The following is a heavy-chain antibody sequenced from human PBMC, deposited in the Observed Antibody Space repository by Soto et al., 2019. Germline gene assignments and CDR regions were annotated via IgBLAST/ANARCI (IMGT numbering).Heavy chain of an antibody. CDR2: ISYDGSNE. V-gene: IGHV3-30*18. Sequence: GGSLRLSCAASGFTFSSYGMHWVRQAPGKGLEWVAVISYDGSNEYYADSVKGRFTISRDNSKNTLYLQMNSLRAEDTAVYYCANSMTQAAGTVYYFDYWCQGKLVTVSS. CDR3: ANSMTQAAGTVYYFDY. J-gene: IGHJ4*02. CDR1: GFTFSSYG. D-gene: IGHD6-13*01.